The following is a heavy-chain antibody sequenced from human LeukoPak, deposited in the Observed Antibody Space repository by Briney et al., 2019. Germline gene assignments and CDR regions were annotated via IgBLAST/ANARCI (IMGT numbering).Heavy chain of an antibody. CDR1: GFTFSSYA. CDR3: AKARGASDSSPDY. D-gene: IGHD2-15*01. Sequence: PGGSLRLSCAASGFTFSSYAMTLVRQAPGKGLEWVSTISGSGGNTYYADSVKGRFTISRDNSKNTLFLQMNSLRAEDTAVHYCAKARGASDSSPDYWGQGTLVTVSS. J-gene: IGHJ4*02. CDR2: ISGSGGNT. V-gene: IGHV3-23*01.